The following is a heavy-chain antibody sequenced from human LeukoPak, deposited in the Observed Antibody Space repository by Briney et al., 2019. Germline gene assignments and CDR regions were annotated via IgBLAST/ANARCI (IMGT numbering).Heavy chain of an antibody. V-gene: IGHV4-59*02. Sequence: SETLSLTCSVSGNSVSSDFWSWIRQSPGKGLEWIAFMYDRGSTYYNPSLKSRVTISVDTSKNQFSLKLSSVTAADTAVYYCARLGYSGYDYNWFDPWGQGTLVTVSS. CDR3: ARLGYSGYDYNWFDP. CDR1: GNSVSSDF. CDR2: MYDRGST. D-gene: IGHD5-12*01. J-gene: IGHJ5*02.